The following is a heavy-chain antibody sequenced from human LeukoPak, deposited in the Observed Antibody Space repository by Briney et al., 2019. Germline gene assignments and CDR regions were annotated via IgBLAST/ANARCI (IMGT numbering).Heavy chain of an antibody. CDR1: GYTFTGYY. CDR3: ARVSTPYSAAPDIDI. CDR2: INPNSGGT. Sequence: ASVKVSCKASGYTFTGYYMHWVRQAPGQGLEWMGWINPNSGGTNYAQKFQGRVTMTRDTSISTAYMELSRLRSDDTAVYYCARVSTPYSAAPDIDIWGQGTMVTVSS. J-gene: IGHJ3*02. V-gene: IGHV1-2*02. D-gene: IGHD1-26*01.